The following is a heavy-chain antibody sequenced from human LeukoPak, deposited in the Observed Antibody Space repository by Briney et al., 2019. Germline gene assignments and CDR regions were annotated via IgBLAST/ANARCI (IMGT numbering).Heavy chain of an antibody. D-gene: IGHD6-13*01. V-gene: IGHV4-4*07. CDR3: ARDSSSRAFDY. CDR2: IYSSGST. Sequence: SETLSLTCTVSGDSISSYYWSWIRQPAGKGLEWIGRIYSSGSTNYNPSLKSRITMSVDTSKNQFSLKLSSVTAADTAVYYCARDSSSRAFDYWGQGTLVIVSS. CDR1: GDSISSYY. J-gene: IGHJ4*02.